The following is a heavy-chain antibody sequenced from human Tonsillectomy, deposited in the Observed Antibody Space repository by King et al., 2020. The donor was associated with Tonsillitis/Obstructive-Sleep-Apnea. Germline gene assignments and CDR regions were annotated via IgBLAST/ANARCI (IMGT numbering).Heavy chain of an antibody. CDR3: AGGRCSSTSCHLLVDY. V-gene: IGHV3-11*05. Sequence: VQLVESGGGLVKPGGSLRLSCAASGFTFSDYFMTWIRQAPGKGLEWFSYISSGSSYTKYADSVKGRFTISRDNAKNSLYLQLNSLRAEDTAVYYCAGGRCSSTSCHLLVDYWGQGTLVTVSS. CDR2: ISSGSSYT. D-gene: IGHD2-2*01. J-gene: IGHJ4*02. CDR1: GFTFSDYF.